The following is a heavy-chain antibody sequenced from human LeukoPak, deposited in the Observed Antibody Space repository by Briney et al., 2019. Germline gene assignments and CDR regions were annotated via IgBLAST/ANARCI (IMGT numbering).Heavy chain of an antibody. CDR3: ARDIAAAGPYYYMDV. J-gene: IGHJ6*03. D-gene: IGHD6-13*01. CDR2: INPSGGST. V-gene: IGHV1-46*01. Sequence: GASVKVSCKASGYTFTSYYMHWVRQAPGQGLEWMGIINPSGGSTSYAQKFQGRVTMTRDTSTSTVYMELSSLRSEDTAVYYCARDIAAAGPYYYMDVWGKGTTVTVSS. CDR1: GYTFTSYY.